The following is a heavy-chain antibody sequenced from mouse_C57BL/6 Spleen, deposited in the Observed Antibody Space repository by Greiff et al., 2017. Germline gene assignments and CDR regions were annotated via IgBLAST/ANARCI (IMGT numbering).Heavy chain of an antibody. CDR2: IYPGDGDT. J-gene: IGHJ3*01. CDR1: GYAFSSSW. D-gene: IGHD2-4*01. Sequence: VKLQQSGPELVKPGASVKISCKASGYAFSSSWMNWVKQRPGKGLEWIGRIYPGDGDTNYNGKFKGKATLTADKSSSTAYMQLSSLTSEDSAVYYCARGDYDYAWFAYWGQGTLVTVSA. CDR3: ARGDYDYAWFAY. V-gene: IGHV1-82*01.